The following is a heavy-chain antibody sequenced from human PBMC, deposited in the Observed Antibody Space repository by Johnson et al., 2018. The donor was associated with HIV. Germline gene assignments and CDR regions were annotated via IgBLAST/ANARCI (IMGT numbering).Heavy chain of an antibody. CDR1: GFTFSSYA. J-gene: IGHJ3*02. CDR3: ARTVFEGDCSSTSCSDAFDI. D-gene: IGHD2-2*01. CDR2: ISGSGGST. Sequence: VQLVESGGGVVQPGRSLRLSCAASGFTFSSYAMSWVRQAPGKGLEWVSAISGSGGSTYYAESVKGRFTISRDNFKNTLYLQMNSLRAEDTAVYYCARTVFEGDCSSTSCSDAFDIWGQGTMVTVSS. V-gene: IGHV3-23*04.